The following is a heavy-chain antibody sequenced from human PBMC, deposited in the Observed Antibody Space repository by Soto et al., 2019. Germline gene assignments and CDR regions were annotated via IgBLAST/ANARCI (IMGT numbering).Heavy chain of an antibody. CDR3: ARLRSGYEYYFDY. CDR1: GGSISSSSYY. D-gene: IGHD5-12*01. Sequence: SETLSLTCTVSGGSISSSSYYWGWIRQPPGKGLEWIGSIYYSGSTYYNPSLKSRVTISVDTSKNQFSLKLSSVTAADTAVYYCARLRSGYEYYFDYWGQGTLVTVSS. J-gene: IGHJ4*02. V-gene: IGHV4-39*01. CDR2: IYYSGST.